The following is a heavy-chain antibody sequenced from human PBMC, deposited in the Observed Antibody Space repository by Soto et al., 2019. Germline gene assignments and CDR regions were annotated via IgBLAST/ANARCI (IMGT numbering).Heavy chain of an antibody. V-gene: IGHV3-23*01. Sequence: VQLLESGGGLVQPGGSLRLSCAASGITISNYPMSWVRQAPGKGLDWVSGISGSGDRTYYADSAKGRFSISKDISKNSLSLQLDSLGVEDTAVDFCVKDDGGYPSTAPHWGQGTLVTVSS. CDR1: GITISNYP. CDR3: VKDDGGYPSTAPH. J-gene: IGHJ4*02. CDR2: ISGSGDRT. D-gene: IGHD3-22*01.